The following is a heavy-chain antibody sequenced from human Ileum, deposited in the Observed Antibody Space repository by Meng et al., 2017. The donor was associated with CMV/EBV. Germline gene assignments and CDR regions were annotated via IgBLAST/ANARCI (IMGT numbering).Heavy chain of an antibody. J-gene: IGHJ4*02. Sequence: QVRLNRWGRGLLKVSETLSLPCAVYSGSFSDFYWGWIRQPPGKGLEWIGESSHSGNTKYNPSLKSRVTISVDASKNQFSLNMRSVTAADTAVYYCARGRDFWWEMDYTGQGTLVTVSS. CDR3: ARGRDFWWEMDY. V-gene: IGHV4-34*01. CDR1: SGSFSDFY. D-gene: IGHD1-26*01. CDR2: SSHSGNT.